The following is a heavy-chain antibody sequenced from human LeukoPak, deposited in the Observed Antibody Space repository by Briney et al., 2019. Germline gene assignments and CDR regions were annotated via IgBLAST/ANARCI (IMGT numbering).Heavy chain of an antibody. D-gene: IGHD3-22*01. CDR1: GGSISSGY. Sequence: SETLSLTCTVSGGSISSGYWSWIRQPPGKGLEWIGYIYYRGSTNYNPSLKSRVTISVDTSKNQFSLKLSSVTAADTAVYYCARLSGYSSGHYYSDYWGQGTLVTVSS. V-gene: IGHV4-59*01. CDR3: ARLSGYSSGHYYSDY. J-gene: IGHJ4*02. CDR2: IYYRGST.